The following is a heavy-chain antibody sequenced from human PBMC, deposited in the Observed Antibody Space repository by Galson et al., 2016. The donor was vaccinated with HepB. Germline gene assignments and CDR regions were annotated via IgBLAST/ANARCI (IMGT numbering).Heavy chain of an antibody. V-gene: IGHV1-24*01. CDR1: GYTLNELS. Sequence: SVKVSCKVSGYTLNELSMHWVRQAPGRGLEWMGGFDPEDGETIYAQNFQSRVVMTEDTSTDTAYLELSSLRSEDTAVYYCVASVVWGNYRPADHWGLGTLVTVSS. CDR2: FDPEDGET. CDR3: VASVVWGNYRPADH. D-gene: IGHD3-16*02. J-gene: IGHJ5*02.